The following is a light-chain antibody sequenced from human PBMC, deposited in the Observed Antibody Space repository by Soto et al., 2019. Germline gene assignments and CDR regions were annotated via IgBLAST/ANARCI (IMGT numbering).Light chain of an antibody. J-gene: IGKJ1*01. CDR1: QAIRRA. V-gene: IGKV1-6*01. CDR2: AAS. Sequence: AIQLTQSPSSLSASVGDRVTITCRASQAIRRALGWYQQKPGKVPKLLIYAASTLQSGVPSRFSGSGCGTDFTLTISRLQPEDFDTYYCLLDFGYFWKFGEGAKVDI. CDR3: LLDFGYFWK.